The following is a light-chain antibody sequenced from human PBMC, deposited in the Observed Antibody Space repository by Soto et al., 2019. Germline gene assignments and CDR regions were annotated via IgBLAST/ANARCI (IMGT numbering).Light chain of an antibody. CDR2: ATS. Sequence: DLQMTQSPSSLSASVGDRVTITCRASQSIRSYLNWYQQKPGKAPKLLIYATSSLQSGVPSRFSGSGSGTDFTLIISSLQPEDFANYYSQQSYSTPVTFGGGTKVE. V-gene: IGKV1-39*01. CDR3: QQSYSTPVT. CDR1: QSIRSY. J-gene: IGKJ4*01.